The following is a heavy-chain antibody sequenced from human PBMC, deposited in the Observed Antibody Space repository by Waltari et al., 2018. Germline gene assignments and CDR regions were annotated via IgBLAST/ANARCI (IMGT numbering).Heavy chain of an antibody. CDR3: ARSEDIAARPCDY. Sequence: QVQLVQSGAEVKKPGSSVKVSCKASGGTFSSYAISWVRQAPGQGLEWMGGIIPICGTANNAQKFQGRVTMTADESTSTAYMELSSRRAEDTAVYYCARSEDIAARPCDYWGQGTLVTVSA. V-gene: IGHV1-69*13. J-gene: IGHJ4*02. CDR2: IIPICGTA. CDR1: GGTFSSYA. D-gene: IGHD6-6*01.